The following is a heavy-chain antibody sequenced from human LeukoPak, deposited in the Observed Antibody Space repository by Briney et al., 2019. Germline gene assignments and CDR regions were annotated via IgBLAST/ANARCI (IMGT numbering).Heavy chain of an antibody. CDR1: GGSVGGFY. CDR3: ATGGAYTSGWYNI. D-gene: IGHD6-19*01. Sequence: SETLSLTCTVSGGSVGGFYWTWIRQPPGGGMQWMGFIFSSGGTNYNPSLKSRVAISTDTSKNQVSLRVTSVTAADTAVYYCATGGAYTSGWYNIWGQGTLVSVSS. J-gene: IGHJ4*02. CDR2: IFSSGGT. V-gene: IGHV4-4*09.